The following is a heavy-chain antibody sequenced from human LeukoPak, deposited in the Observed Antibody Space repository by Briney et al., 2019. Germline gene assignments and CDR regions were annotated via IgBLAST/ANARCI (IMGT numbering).Heavy chain of an antibody. Sequence: ASVKVSRKASGYSFTTYYMHWVRQAPGQGLEWMGTINPRDKTTSYAQKFQGTVTMTRDTSTSTVYMELSSLRSEDTAVYYCARVDDYAGNSVGYWGQGTLVTVSS. J-gene: IGHJ4*02. CDR2: INPRDKTT. CDR1: GYSFTTYY. V-gene: IGHV1-46*01. CDR3: ARVDDYAGNSVGY. D-gene: IGHD4-23*01.